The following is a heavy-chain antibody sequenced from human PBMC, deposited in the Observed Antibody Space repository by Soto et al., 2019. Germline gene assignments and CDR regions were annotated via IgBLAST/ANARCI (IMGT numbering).Heavy chain of an antibody. V-gene: IGHV3-23*01. Sequence: HPGGSLRLSCAASGFTFSSYAMTWVRQAPGKGLEWVSSISESGDYPYYPDPVKGRFTISRDNSKNTLYLQMNSLRAEDTAIYYCAKDTRLQTWLRYTSFDYWGQGT. CDR3: AKDTRLQTWLRYTSFDY. CDR2: ISESGDYP. CDR1: GFTFSSYA. D-gene: IGHD5-18*01. J-gene: IGHJ4*02.